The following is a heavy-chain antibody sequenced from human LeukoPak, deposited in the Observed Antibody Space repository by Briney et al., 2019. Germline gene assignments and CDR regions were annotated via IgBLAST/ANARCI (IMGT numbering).Heavy chain of an antibody. CDR1: GGSISSSSYY. J-gene: IGHJ2*01. V-gene: IGHV4-39*07. Sequence: SETLSLTCTVSGGSISSSSYYWGWIRQPPGKGLEWIGSIYYSGSTYYNPSLKSRVTISVDTSKNQFSLKLSSVTAADTAVYYCARVFSSSVGGYFDLWGRGTLVTVSS. D-gene: IGHD6-13*01. CDR2: IYYSGST. CDR3: ARVFSSSVGGYFDL.